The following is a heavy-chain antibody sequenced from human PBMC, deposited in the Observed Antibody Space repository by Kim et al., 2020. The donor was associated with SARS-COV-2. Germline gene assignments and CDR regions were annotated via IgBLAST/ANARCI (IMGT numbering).Heavy chain of an antibody. D-gene: IGHD1-1*01. Sequence: GGSLRLSCAASGFTFSSYAMSWVRKAPGKGLEWVSAISGSGGSTYYADSVKGRFTISRDNSKNTLYLQINSLRAEDTAVYYCAKLSLEPYFDYWGQGTLVTVSS. CDR1: GFTFSSYA. CDR3: AKLSLEPYFDY. V-gene: IGHV3-23*01. CDR2: ISGSGGST. J-gene: IGHJ4*02.